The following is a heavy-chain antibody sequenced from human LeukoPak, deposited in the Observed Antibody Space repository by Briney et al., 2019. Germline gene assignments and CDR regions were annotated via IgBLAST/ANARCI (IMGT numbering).Heavy chain of an antibody. CDR3: ARVNYCTNGVCYGDFVDY. CDR2: IEQDGSEK. D-gene: IGHD2-8*01. V-gene: IGHV3-7*01. J-gene: IGHJ4*02. CDR1: GFTFSRYW. Sequence: PGGSLRLSCAASGFTFSRYWMSWVRQAPGKGLEWVANIEQDGSEKYYVDSVKGRFTISRDNAKNSLYLQMNSLRAEDTAVYYCARVNYCTNGVCYGDFVDYWGQGTLVTVSS.